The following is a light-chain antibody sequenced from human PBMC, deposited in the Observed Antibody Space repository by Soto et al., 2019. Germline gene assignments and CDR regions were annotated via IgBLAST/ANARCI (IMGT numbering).Light chain of an antibody. CDR2: GAS. J-gene: IGKJ1*01. Sequence: EIVMTQSPATLSVSPGERATLSCRASQTVSSNLAWYQQKPGQAPRLLIYGASTRATGIPARFSGSGSGTEFTLTISSLQSEDFAVYYCQQYGSSSWTFGQGTKLDIK. CDR1: QTVSSN. V-gene: IGKV3-15*01. CDR3: QQYGSSSWT.